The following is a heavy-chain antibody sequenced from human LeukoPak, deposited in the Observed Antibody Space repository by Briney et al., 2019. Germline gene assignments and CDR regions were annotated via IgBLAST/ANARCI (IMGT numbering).Heavy chain of an antibody. CDR1: GFTFTSSA. CDR2: IVVGSGNT. Sequence: ASVKVSCKASGFTFTSSAMQWVRQARGQRLERIGWIVVGSGNTNYAQKFQERVTITRDMSTSTAYMELSSLRSEDTAVYYCAAEVSSGWYGLDYWGQGTLVTVSS. V-gene: IGHV1-58*02. CDR3: AAEVSSGWYGLDY. J-gene: IGHJ4*02. D-gene: IGHD6-19*01.